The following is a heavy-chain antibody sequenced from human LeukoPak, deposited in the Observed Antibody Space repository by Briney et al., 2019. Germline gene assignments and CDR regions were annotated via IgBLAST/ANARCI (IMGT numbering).Heavy chain of an antibody. CDR1: GGSISSYY. CDR3: ARDTFGLVRD. V-gene: IGHV4-59*01. J-gene: IGHJ4*02. D-gene: IGHD3-16*01. CDR2: IYYSGST. Sequence: SETLTLTCTVSGGSISSYYWSWIRQPPGKGLEWIGYIYYSGSTNYNPSLKSRVTISVDTSKNQFSLKLSSVTAADTAVYYCARDTFGLVRDWGQGTLVTVSS.